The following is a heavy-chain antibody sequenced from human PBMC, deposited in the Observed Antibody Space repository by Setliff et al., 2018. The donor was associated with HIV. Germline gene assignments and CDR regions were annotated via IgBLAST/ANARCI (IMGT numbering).Heavy chain of an antibody. D-gene: IGHD3-3*01. CDR3: ARSNFWSGFGYGY. V-gene: IGHV1-2*02. J-gene: IGHJ4*02. CDR2: INPNSEET. Sequence: ASVKVSCKASGYTFTNYGISWVRQAPGQGLEWMGWINPNSEETNYAQNFQGRVTMTRYRSRNTAYMELSRLTLNDTAVYYCARSNFWSGFGYGYWGQGTLVTVSS. CDR1: GYTFTNYG.